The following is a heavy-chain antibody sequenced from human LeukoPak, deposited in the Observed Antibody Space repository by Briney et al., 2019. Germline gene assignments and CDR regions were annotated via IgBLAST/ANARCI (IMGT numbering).Heavy chain of an antibody. CDR3: ARGQRLWPPSIAAAVLGAWSYFDY. Sequence: ASVKVSCKASGYTFTSYDINWVRQATGQGLEWMGWMNPNSGNTGYAQKFQGRVTMTRNTPISTAYMELSSLRSEDTAVYYCARGQRLWPPSIAAAVLGAWSYFDYWGQGTLVTVSS. J-gene: IGHJ4*02. D-gene: IGHD6-13*01. CDR2: MNPNSGNT. CDR1: GYTFTSYD. V-gene: IGHV1-8*01.